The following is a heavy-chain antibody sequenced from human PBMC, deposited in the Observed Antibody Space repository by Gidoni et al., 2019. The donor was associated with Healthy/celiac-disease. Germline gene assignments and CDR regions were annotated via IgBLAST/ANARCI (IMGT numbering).Heavy chain of an antibody. V-gene: IGHV4-39*01. Sequence: QLQLQESGPGLVKPSETLSLTCTVSGGSISSSSYYWGWIRQPPGKGLEWIGSIYYSGSTYYNPSLKSRVTISVDTSKNQFSLKLSSVTAADTAVYYCGQYGSGSFYFDYWGQGTLVTVSS. CDR1: GGSISSSSYY. CDR3: GQYGSGSFYFDY. J-gene: IGHJ4*02. D-gene: IGHD3-10*01. CDR2: IYYSGST.